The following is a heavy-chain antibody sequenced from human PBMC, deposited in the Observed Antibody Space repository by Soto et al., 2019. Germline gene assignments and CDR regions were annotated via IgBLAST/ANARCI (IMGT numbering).Heavy chain of an antibody. V-gene: IGHV3-49*04. CDR1: GFVFGDYA. D-gene: IGHD6-13*01. Sequence: GGALRLSCSASGFVFGDYAVTWVRQAPGKGLEWVGVVRSETYGGSTEYAASVKGRFRISRDDSESIAYLQMTGLKTEDTAVYYCTRGRGTSGWYADYWGKGILVTVSS. CDR2: VRSETYGGST. J-gene: IGHJ4*02. CDR3: TRGRGTSGWYADY.